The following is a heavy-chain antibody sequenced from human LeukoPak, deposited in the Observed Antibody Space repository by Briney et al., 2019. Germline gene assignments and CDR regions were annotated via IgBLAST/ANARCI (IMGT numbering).Heavy chain of an antibody. CDR2: IYYSGST. D-gene: IGHD1-1*01. J-gene: IGHJ4*02. CDR3: ARRPGSHFDY. CDR1: GGSISSSSYY. Sequence: SETLSLTCTVPGGSISSSSYYWGWIRQPPGKGLEWIGSIYYSGSTYYNPSLKSRVTISVDTSKNQFSLKLSSVTAADTAVYYCARRPGSHFDYWGQGTLVTVSS. V-gene: IGHV4-39*07.